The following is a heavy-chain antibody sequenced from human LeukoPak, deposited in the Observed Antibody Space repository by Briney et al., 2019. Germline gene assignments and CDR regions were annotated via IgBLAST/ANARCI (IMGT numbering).Heavy chain of an antibody. V-gene: IGHV3-30-3*01. D-gene: IGHD3-10*01. CDR1: GFTFSSYA. CDR2: ISYDGSNK. J-gene: IGHJ4*02. Sequence: GGSLRLSCAASGFTFSSYAMHWVRQAPGKGLEWVAVISYDGSNKYYADSVKGRFTISRDNSKNTLYLQMNSLRAEDTAVYYCARDPRLSITPLSCFDYWGQGTLVTVSS. CDR3: ARDPRLSITPLSCFDY.